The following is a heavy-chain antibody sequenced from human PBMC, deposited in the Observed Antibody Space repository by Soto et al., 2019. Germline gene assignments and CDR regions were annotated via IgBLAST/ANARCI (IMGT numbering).Heavy chain of an antibody. CDR2: IDPSDSYT. CDR1: GYSFTSYW. D-gene: IGHD3-22*01. Sequence: GGSLKISCQGSGYSFTSYWISWVRQMPGKGLEWMGRIDPSDSYTNYSPSFQGHVTISADKSISTAYLQWSSLKASDTAMYYCARQGYYYDSSGYYGYWGQGTLVTV. J-gene: IGHJ4*02. CDR3: ARQGYYYDSSGYYGY. V-gene: IGHV5-10-1*01.